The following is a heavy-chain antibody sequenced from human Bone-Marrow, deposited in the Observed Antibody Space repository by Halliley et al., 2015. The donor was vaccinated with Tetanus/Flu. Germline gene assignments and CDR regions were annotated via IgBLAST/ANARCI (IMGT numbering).Heavy chain of an antibody. V-gene: IGHV3-7*01. J-gene: IGHJ4*02. CDR1: GFTSGDYY. Sequence: SLRLSCLASGFTSGDYYMSWVRQAPGKGLEWLANIKADGTEKNYVDSVQGRFTISRDNANNSVSLQMNSLRAEDTAVYYCARERWWQHHPLEYWGQGALVIVSS. D-gene: IGHD2-15*01. CDR2: IKADGTEK. CDR3: ARERWWQHHPLEY.